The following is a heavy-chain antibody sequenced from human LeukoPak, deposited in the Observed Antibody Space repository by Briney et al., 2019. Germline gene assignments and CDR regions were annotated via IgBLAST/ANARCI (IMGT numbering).Heavy chain of an antibody. Sequence: SVKVSCKASGGTFSSYAISWVRQAPGQGLEWMGGIIPIFGTANYAQKFQGRVTITADESTSTAYMELSSLRSEDTAVYYCARDPLGGVGELGNSKGGGEVDPLGQGTLVTVSS. V-gene: IGHV1-69*13. D-gene: IGHD3-10*01. CDR1: GGTFSSYA. CDR3: ARDPLGGVGELGNSKGGGEVDP. CDR2: IIPIFGTA. J-gene: IGHJ5*02.